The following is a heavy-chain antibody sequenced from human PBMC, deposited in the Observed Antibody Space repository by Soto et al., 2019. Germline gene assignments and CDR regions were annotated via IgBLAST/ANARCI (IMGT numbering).Heavy chain of an antibody. D-gene: IGHD2-21*02. Sequence: QVQLVESGGGVVQPGRSLRLSCAASGFTFSSYGMHWVRQAPGKGLEWVAVISYDGSNKYYADSVKGRFTISRDNSKNTLYLQMNSLRAEDTAVYYCAKEPQVYCGGDCYLDPWGQGILVTVSS. J-gene: IGHJ5*02. CDR1: GFTFSSYG. CDR3: AKEPQVYCGGDCYLDP. CDR2: ISYDGSNK. V-gene: IGHV3-30*18.